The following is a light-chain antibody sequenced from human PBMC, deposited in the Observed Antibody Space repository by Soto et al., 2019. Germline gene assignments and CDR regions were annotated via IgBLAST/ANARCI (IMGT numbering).Light chain of an antibody. CDR1: HSISSW. CDR3: QQYNSYPWT. Sequence: DIQMTQSPSTLSASVGDRVTITCRASHSISSWLAWYQQKPGKAPKLLIYKASSFESVVPSRFSGSGSGTEFTLTIHSLQPDDFATYCCQQYNSYPWTFGQGTKLEIK. CDR2: KAS. J-gene: IGKJ1*01. V-gene: IGKV1-5*03.